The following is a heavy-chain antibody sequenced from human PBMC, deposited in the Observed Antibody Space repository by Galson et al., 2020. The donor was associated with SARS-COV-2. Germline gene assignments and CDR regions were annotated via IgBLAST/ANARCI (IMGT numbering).Heavy chain of an antibody. CDR3: AREASWAMFGMDV. Sequence: GGSLRLSCEVSGFTFNSYTMAWVRRAPGKGPEWVSSISSNSEYIYYEDSLKGRFTISRDNAKNSLYLQMNSLRAEDTAVYYCAREASWAMFGMDVWGQGTTVTVSS. CDR2: ISSNSEYI. CDR1: GFTFNSYT. V-gene: IGHV3-21*01. J-gene: IGHJ6*02. D-gene: IGHD1-26*01.